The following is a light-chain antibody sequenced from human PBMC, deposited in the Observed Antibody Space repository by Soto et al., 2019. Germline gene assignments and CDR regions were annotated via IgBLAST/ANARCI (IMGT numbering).Light chain of an antibody. CDR1: QSISSW. Sequence: DIQMTQSPSTLSASVGDRVTITCRASQSISSWLAWYQQKPGKAPKLLIYDASSLESVVPSRFSGSGSDTEFTLTINNLQPDDFATYRCQQYNRYSLTFGGGTKVEIK. CDR2: DAS. CDR3: QQYNRYSLT. V-gene: IGKV1-5*01. J-gene: IGKJ4*01.